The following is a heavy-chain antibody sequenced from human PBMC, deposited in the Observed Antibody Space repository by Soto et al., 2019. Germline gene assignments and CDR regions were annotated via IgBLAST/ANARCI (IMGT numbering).Heavy chain of an antibody. CDR3: ARSTGDILYGDYNFDY. CDR2: ISAYNGNT. Sequence: QVPLVQSGAEVKKPGASVKVSCKASGYTFTSYGISWVRQAPGQGLEWMGWISAYNGNTNYAQKLQGRVTMTTDTSTSTAYMELRSLRSDDTDVYYCARSTGDILYGDYNFDYWGQGTLVTVSS. CDR1: GYTFTSYG. D-gene: IGHD4-17*01. V-gene: IGHV1-18*01. J-gene: IGHJ4*02.